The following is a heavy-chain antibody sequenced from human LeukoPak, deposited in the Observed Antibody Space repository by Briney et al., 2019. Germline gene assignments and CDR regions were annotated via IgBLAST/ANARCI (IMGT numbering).Heavy chain of an antibody. Sequence: PSETLSLTCTVSGGSISGYYWSWIRQPPGKGLEWIGYIYYSGSTNYNPSLKSRVTISVDTSKNQFSLKLSSVTAADTAVYYCARTGDSSVLRGYYYYYYYMDVWGKGTTVTVSS. J-gene: IGHJ6*03. CDR2: IYYSGST. CDR3: ARTGDSSVLRGYYYYYYYMDV. V-gene: IGHV4-59*01. CDR1: GGSISGYY. D-gene: IGHD6-19*01.